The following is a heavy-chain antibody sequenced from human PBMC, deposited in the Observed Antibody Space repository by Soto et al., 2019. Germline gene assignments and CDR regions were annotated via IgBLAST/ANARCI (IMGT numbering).Heavy chain of an antibody. CDR2: IVPILGTT. V-gene: IGHV1-69*01. D-gene: IGHD2-15*01. Sequence: QVQLVQSGAELKEPGSSVRVSYRVSGGTFVSSAFAWVRQSLGEGIEWMGGIVPILGTTKYAEKFQGRVTISADESTRTAYLELSSLVLADTAVYFCAKKNPHGDSNKAWLDPWGQGTLVIVSS. J-gene: IGHJ5*02. CDR1: GGTFVSSA. CDR3: AKKNPHGDSNKAWLDP.